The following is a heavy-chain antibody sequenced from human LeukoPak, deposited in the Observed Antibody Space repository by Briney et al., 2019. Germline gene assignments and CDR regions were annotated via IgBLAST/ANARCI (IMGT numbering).Heavy chain of an antibody. J-gene: IGHJ3*02. CDR2: IKQDGSEK. Sequence: PGGSLRLSCAASGFTFSSYWMSWVRQAPGKGLEWVANIKQDGSEKYYVDSVKGRFTISRDNAKNSLYLQMNSLRAEDTAAYYCASGYSSGWYHAFDIWGQGTMVTVSS. V-gene: IGHV3-7*01. CDR3: ASGYSSGWYHAFDI. D-gene: IGHD6-19*01. CDR1: GFTFSSYW.